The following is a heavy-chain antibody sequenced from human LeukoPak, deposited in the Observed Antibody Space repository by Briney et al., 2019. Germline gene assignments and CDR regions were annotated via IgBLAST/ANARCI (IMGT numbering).Heavy chain of an antibody. Sequence: SETLSLTCAVYGGSFSSYYWSWIRQPPGKGLEWIGEINHSGSTSYNPSLKSRVTISVDTSKNQFSLKLSSVTAADTAVYYCARDRLLYYYGSGSYPDAFDIWGQGTMVTVSS. CDR2: INHSGST. CDR1: GGSFSSYY. J-gene: IGHJ3*02. CDR3: ARDRLLYYYGSGSYPDAFDI. D-gene: IGHD3-10*01. V-gene: IGHV4-34*01.